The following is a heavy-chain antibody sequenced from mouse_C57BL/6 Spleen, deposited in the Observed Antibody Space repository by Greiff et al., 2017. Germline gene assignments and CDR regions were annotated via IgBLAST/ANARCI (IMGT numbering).Heavy chain of an antibody. CDR1: GFSFNTYA. J-gene: IGHJ3*01. V-gene: IGHV10-1*01. D-gene: IGHD2-4*01. CDR2: IRSKSNNYAT. CDR3: VRESFYDYAFAY. Sequence: EVKLQESGGGLVQPKGSLKLSCAASGFSFNTYAMNWVRQAPGKGLEWVARIRSKSNNYATYYADSVKDRFTISRDDSESMLYLQMNNLKTEDTAMYYCVRESFYDYAFAYWGQGTLVTVSA.